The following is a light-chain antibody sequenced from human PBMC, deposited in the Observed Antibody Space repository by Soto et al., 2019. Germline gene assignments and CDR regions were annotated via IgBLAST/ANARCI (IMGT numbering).Light chain of an antibody. Sequence: CVLTKPPSASGAPGQGVTISCSGSSSNIGSNTVNWYQQLPGTAPKLLIYSNNQRPSGVPDRFSGSKSGTSASLAISGLQSEDEADYYCAAWDDSLNGHYVFGTGTKVTVL. CDR2: SNN. CDR1: SSNIGSNT. V-gene: IGLV1-44*01. J-gene: IGLJ1*01. CDR3: AAWDDSLNGHYV.